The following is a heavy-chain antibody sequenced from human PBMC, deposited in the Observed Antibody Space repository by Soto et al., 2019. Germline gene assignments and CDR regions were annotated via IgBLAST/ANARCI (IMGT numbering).Heavy chain of an antibody. D-gene: IGHD6-6*01. CDR2: ISGSGGST. J-gene: IGHJ4*02. V-gene: IGHV3-23*01. CDR1: GFTFSSYA. CDR3: AKDSTAYRSSYDFDY. Sequence: EVQLLESGGGLVQPGGSLRLSCAASGFTFSSYAMSWVRQAPGKGLEWVSGISGSGGSTYYADSVKGRFTISRDNPKNTLYQQMNSLSAEETAVYYWAKDSTAYRSSYDFDYWGQGTLVTVS.